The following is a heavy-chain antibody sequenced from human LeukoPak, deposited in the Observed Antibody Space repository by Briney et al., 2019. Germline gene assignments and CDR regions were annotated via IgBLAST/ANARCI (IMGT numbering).Heavy chain of an antibody. V-gene: IGHV3-23*01. CDR3: AKDEDN. CDR2: INESGEGM. J-gene: IGHJ4*02. Sequence: GGSLRLSCAASGFTFTNFAMNWVRQAPGGGLEWVSSINESGEGMFYADSVKGRFTISRDNSKDTVYLHLNSLRAEDTAVYYCAKDEDNWGQGTLVIVSS. CDR1: GFTFTNFA.